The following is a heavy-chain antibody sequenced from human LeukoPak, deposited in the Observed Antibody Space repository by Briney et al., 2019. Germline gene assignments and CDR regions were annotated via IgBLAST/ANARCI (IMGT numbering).Heavy chain of an antibody. CDR1: GFTFSSYS. D-gene: IGHD3-10*01. CDR3: ARVERFGDRRAHFGIDY. CDR2: ISSSSSTI. J-gene: IGHJ4*02. V-gene: IGHV3-48*02. Sequence: GGSLRLSCAASGFTFSSYSMNWVRQAPGKGLEWVSYISSSSSTIYYADSVKGRFTISRDNAKNSLYLQMDSLRDEDTAVYYCARVERFGDRRAHFGIDYWGQGTLVTVSS.